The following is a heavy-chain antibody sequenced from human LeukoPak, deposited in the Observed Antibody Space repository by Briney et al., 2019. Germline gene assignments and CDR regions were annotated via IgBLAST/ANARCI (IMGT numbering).Heavy chain of an antibody. CDR2: ISSSSSYI. CDR3: ARDVAYYGSGSYYKDY. J-gene: IGHJ4*02. D-gene: IGHD3-10*01. Sequence: PGGSLRLSCAASGFTFSSYSMNWVRQAPGKGLEWVSSISSSSSYIYYADSVKGRFTISRDNSKNTLYLQMNSLRAEDTAVYYCARDVAYYGSGSYYKDYWGQGTLVTVSS. V-gene: IGHV3-21*04. CDR1: GFTFSSYS.